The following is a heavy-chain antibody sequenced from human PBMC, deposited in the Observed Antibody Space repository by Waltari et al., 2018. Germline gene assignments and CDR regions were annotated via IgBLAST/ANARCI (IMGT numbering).Heavy chain of an antibody. J-gene: IGHJ5*02. Sequence: QLQLQESGPGLVKPSETLSLTCTVSGGSISSHIYYWGWIRQPPGKGLEWIGSIYYNGSTYYNPSLKSRVSISVDTSKNQLSLKLNSVTAADTAVYYCARRAWIAATPKWFDPWGQGTLVTVSS. V-gene: IGHV4-39*01. CDR1: GGSISSHIYY. D-gene: IGHD2-15*01. CDR3: ARRAWIAATPKWFDP. CDR2: IYYNGST.